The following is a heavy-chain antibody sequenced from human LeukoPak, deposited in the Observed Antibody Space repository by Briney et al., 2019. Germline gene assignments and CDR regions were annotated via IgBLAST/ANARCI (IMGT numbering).Heavy chain of an antibody. V-gene: IGHV3-30*02. J-gene: IGHJ4*02. CDR3: AKSYGANYFDY. D-gene: IGHD4-17*01. CDR2: IRYDESNN. CDR1: GFTFSSYG. Sequence: PGGSLRLSCAASGFTFSSYGMHWVRQDPGKGREWVAFIRYDESNNYYADSVKGRFTISRDNSKNTMYLQMNSLRAEDTAVYYCAKSYGANYFDYWGQGTLVIVSS.